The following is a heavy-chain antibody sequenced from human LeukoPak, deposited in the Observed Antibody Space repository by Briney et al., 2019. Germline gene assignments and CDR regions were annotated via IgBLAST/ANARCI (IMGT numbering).Heavy chain of an antibody. Sequence: SETLSLTCTVSGGSISSSSYYWGWIRQPPGKGLEWIGSIYYSGSTYYNPSLKSRVTISVETSKNQFSLKLSSVTAADTAVYYCARDPLWVDPWGQGTLVTVSS. CDR3: ARDPLWVDP. J-gene: IGHJ5*02. V-gene: IGHV4-39*07. CDR1: GGSISSSSYY. CDR2: IYYSGST.